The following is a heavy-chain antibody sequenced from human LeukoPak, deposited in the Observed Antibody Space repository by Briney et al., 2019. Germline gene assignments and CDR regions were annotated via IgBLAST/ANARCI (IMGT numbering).Heavy chain of an antibody. D-gene: IGHD3-16*01. CDR3: AGGDLRFEY. J-gene: IGHJ4*02. Sequence: ASVKVSCRTSGYMFTAYYVQWMRQAPGQGLEWMGWINPDGGGTNYAQKFQGRVTMTRDTSIATAYMEMNSLTSDDRAVYFGAGGDLRFEYWGQGTLVTVSS. V-gene: IGHV1-2*02. CDR1: GYMFTAYY. CDR2: INPDGGGT.